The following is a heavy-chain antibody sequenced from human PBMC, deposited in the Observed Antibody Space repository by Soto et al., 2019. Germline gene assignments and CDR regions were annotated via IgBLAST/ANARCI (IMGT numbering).Heavy chain of an antibody. J-gene: IGHJ6*02. CDR1: GFTFTSYA. V-gene: IGHV3-21*01. CDR3: AREPSIRIAVAREKYYCMDV. Sequence: GSLRLCCAASGFTFTSYAMTWVRQAPGKGLEWVSTISGSGGNIFYADSVKGRFTISRDNAKNSLYLQMNSLRAEDTSVYYCAREPSIRIAVAREKYYCMDVWGQGTTVTVSS. D-gene: IGHD6-19*01. CDR2: ISGSGGNI.